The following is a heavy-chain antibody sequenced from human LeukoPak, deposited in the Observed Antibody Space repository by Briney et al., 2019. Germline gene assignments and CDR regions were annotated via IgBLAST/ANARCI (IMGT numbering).Heavy chain of an antibody. CDR2: IYTSGST. CDR3: ARDRGAGDYFSNWFDP. Sequence: SETLSLTCTVSGGSISSYYWSWIRQPAGKGLEWIGRIYTSGSTNYNPSLKSRVTMSVDTSKNQFSLKLSSVTAADAAVYYCARDRGAGDYFSNWFDPWGQGTLVTVSS. CDR1: GGSISSYY. D-gene: IGHD4-17*01. J-gene: IGHJ5*02. V-gene: IGHV4-4*07.